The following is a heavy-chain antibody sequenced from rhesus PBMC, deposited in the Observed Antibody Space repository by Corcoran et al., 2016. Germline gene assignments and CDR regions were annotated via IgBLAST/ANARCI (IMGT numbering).Heavy chain of an antibody. CDR2: IVYSESN. CDR3: ARGSTVLVVVATDAFDF. D-gene: IGHD2-21*01. J-gene: IGHJ3*01. CDR1: GYSISSGYG. V-gene: IGHV4-122*02. Sequence: QLQLQESGPGLVKPSETLSLTCAVSGYSISSGYGWSWIRQPPGKGLEVIGEIVYSESNSYNPSLKSRVTISRDTSKNQFALKLSSVTAADTAVYYCARGSTVLVVVATDAFDFWGQGLRVTVSS.